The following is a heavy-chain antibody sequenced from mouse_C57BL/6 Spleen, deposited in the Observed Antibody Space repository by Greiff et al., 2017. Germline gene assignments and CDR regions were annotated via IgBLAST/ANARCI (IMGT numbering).Heavy chain of an antibody. CDR2: ISSGSSTI. D-gene: IGHD2-4*01. Sequence: EVKVEESGGGLVKPGGSLKLSCAASGFTFSDYGMHWVRQAPEKGLEWVAYISSGSSTIYYADTVKGRFTISRDNAKNTLFLQMTSLRSEDTAMYYCAREGDYDVGYAMDYWGQGTSVTVSS. CDR1: GFTFSDYG. V-gene: IGHV5-17*01. J-gene: IGHJ4*01. CDR3: AREGDYDVGYAMDY.